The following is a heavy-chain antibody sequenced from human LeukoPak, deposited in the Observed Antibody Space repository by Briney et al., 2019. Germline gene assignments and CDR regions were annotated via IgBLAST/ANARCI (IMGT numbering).Heavy chain of an antibody. CDR2: IYYSGST. Sequence: SETLSLTCTVSGVSISSYYWSWIRQPPGKGLEWIGYIYYSGSTNYNPSLKSRVTISVDTSKNQFSLKLSSVTAADTAVYYCARVGQLMGYLFDYWGQGAPVTVSS. CDR3: ARVGQLMGYLFDY. D-gene: IGHD6-13*01. V-gene: IGHV4-59*01. J-gene: IGHJ4*02. CDR1: GVSISSYY.